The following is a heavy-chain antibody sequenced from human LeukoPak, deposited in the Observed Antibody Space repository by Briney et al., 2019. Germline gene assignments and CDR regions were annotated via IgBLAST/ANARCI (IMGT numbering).Heavy chain of an antibody. CDR3: AHDKYGDYGKNAFDI. J-gene: IGHJ3*02. D-gene: IGHD4-17*01. CDR1: GFSLSTSGVG. V-gene: IGHV2-5*02. CDR2: IYWDDDK. Sequence: SGPTLVKPTQTLTLTCTFSGFSLSTSGVGVGWIRQPPGKALEWLALIYWDDDKRYSPSLKCRLTITKDTSKNQVVLTMTNMDPVDTATYYCAHDKYGDYGKNAFDIWGQGTMVTVSS.